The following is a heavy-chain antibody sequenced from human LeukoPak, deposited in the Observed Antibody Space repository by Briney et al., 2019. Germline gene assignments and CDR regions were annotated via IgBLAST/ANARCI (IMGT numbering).Heavy chain of an antibody. CDR1: GFTVSSNC. V-gene: IGHV3-53*01. CDR3: ARENCGPVCSSLLDY. J-gene: IGHJ4*02. D-gene: IGHD2-21*02. Sequence: GGSLRLSCAASGFTVSSNCMSWVRQAPGKGLEWVSIIYSGGSTYYADSVKGRFTISRDNSKNTLNLQMNNLRAEDTAVYYCARENCGPVCSSLLDYWGRGILVTVSS. CDR2: IYSGGST.